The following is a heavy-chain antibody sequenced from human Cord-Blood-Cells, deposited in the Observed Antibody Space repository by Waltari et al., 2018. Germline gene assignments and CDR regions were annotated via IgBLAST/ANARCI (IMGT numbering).Heavy chain of an antibody. D-gene: IGHD7-27*01. Sequence: QVQLQESGPGLVKPSETLSLTCTVSGYSISSGYYWGWIRQPPGRGLEWIGSIYHSGSTYYNPSLKSRVTIAVDTSKSRFSLKLGAVTAADTAVYYCARVVNWGGYFDYWGQGTLVTVSS. V-gene: IGHV4-38-2*02. CDR1: GYSISSGYY. CDR3: ARVVNWGGYFDY. J-gene: IGHJ4*02. CDR2: IYHSGST.